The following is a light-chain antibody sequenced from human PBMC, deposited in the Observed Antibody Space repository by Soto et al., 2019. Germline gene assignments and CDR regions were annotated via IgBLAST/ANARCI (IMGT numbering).Light chain of an antibody. CDR3: QQSYSTSRT. Sequence: DIQMTQSPSSLSASVGDRVTITCRASQNISSYLNWYQQKPGKAPKLLIYAASSLQSGVPSRFSGSGSGTDFTLTISSLQPEDFAAYYCQQSYSTSRTFGQGTKVDIK. V-gene: IGKV1-39*01. J-gene: IGKJ1*01. CDR2: AAS. CDR1: QNISSY.